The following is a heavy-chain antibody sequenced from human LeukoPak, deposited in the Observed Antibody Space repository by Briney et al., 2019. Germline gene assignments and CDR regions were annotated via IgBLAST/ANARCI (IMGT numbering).Heavy chain of an antibody. D-gene: IGHD3-10*01. V-gene: IGHV3-30-3*01. Sequence: GGSLRLSCAASGFTFDNFALHWVRQAPGKGLEWVAVVSYDGSIKYYADSVKGRFTISRDNSKNTLYLQMNSLRAEDTAVYYCARGLSTMVRGVSPNFDYWGQGTLVSVSS. CDR2: VSYDGSIK. CDR3: ARGLSTMVRGVSPNFDY. CDR1: GFTFDNFA. J-gene: IGHJ4*02.